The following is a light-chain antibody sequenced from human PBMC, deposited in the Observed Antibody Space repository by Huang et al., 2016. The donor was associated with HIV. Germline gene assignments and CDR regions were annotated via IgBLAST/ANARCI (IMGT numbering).Light chain of an antibody. J-gene: IGKJ4*01. CDR2: GAF. Sequence: EIVLPQFPGTLSLSPGGRATLSCRASQSLSDNSLAWYQQRPGQAPRLVIYGAFNRATGIPDRFSGSGSRTDVTLTISRLEPEDFAVYYCQQYAGSPQTFGGGTKVEIK. V-gene: IGKV3-20*01. CDR1: QSLSDNS. CDR3: QQYAGSPQT.